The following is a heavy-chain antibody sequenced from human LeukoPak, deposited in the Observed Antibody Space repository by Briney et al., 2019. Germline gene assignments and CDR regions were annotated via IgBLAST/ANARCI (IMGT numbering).Heavy chain of an antibody. CDR2: IYHSGST. D-gene: IGHD2-2*01. Sequence: SETLSLTCAVSDGTFSVYYWTWIRQPPGKGLEWIGSIYHSGSTYYNPSLKSRVTISVDTSKNQSSLKLSSVTAADTAVYYCARLKLEQDIVVVPAAPHMDVWGKGTTVTVSS. J-gene: IGHJ6*03. CDR1: DGTFSVYY. CDR3: ARLKLEQDIVVVPAAPHMDV. V-gene: IGHV4-34*01.